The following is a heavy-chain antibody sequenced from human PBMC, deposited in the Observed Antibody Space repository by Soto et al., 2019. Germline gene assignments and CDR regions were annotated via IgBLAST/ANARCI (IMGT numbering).Heavy chain of an antibody. CDR2: IYYSGST. J-gene: IGHJ5*02. V-gene: IGHV4-39*01. CDR1: GGSISSSSYY. Sequence: PSETLSLTCTVSGGSISSSSYYWGWIRQPPGKGLEWIGSIYYSGSTYYNPSLKSRVTISVDTSKNQFSLKLSSVTAANTVVYYCARQSYSSGWSLYNWFDPWGQGTLVTVSS. CDR3: ARQSYSSGWSLYNWFDP. D-gene: IGHD6-19*01.